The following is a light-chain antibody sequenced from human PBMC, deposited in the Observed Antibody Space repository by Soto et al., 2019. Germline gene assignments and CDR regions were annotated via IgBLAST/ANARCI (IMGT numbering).Light chain of an antibody. J-gene: IGLJ2*01. CDR2: RNN. CDR1: SSNIGSNY. V-gene: IGLV1-47*01. CDR3: AAWDDSLSVVV. Sequence: QAVVTQPPSASGTPGQRVTISFSGSSSNIGSNYVFWYQHLPGTAPKLLIYRNNQRPSGVPDRFSGSKSCTSASLAISGLRSEDETDYYCAAWDDSLSVVVFGGGTKVTVL.